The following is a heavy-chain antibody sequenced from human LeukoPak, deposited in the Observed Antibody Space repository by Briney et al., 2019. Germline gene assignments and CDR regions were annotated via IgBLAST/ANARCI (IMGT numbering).Heavy chain of an antibody. V-gene: IGHV3-73*01. Sequence: GGSLRLSCAASGFTFSGSAMHWVRQASGKGLEWVGRIRSKTNSYATSYAASVKGRFALSRDDSKNTAYLQMNSLKTGDTAVYYCTRYNVGFESWGQGTLVTVSS. J-gene: IGHJ4*02. D-gene: IGHD1-1*01. CDR3: TRYNVGFES. CDR2: IRSKTNSYAT. CDR1: GFTFSGSA.